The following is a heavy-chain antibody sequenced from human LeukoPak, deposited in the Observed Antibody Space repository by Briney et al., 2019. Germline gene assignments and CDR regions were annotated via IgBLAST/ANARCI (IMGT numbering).Heavy chain of an antibody. D-gene: IGHD3-22*01. V-gene: IGHV3-33*06. CDR1: GFTFSSYG. Sequence: GGSLRLSCAASGFTFSSYGMHWVRQAPGKGLEWVAVMWYDGSNKYYADSVKGRFTISRDNSKNTLYLQMNSLRAEDTAVYYCAKDLDSSGYYYFDYWGQGTLVTVSS. J-gene: IGHJ4*02. CDR3: AKDLDSSGYYYFDY. CDR2: MWYDGSNK.